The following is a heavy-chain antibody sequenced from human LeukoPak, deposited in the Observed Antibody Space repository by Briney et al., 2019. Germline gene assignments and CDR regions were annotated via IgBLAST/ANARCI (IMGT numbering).Heavy chain of an antibody. D-gene: IGHD3-10*01. CDR1: GFTFSSYA. Sequence: GGSLRLSCAASGFTFSSYAMSWVRQAPGKGLEWVSAISGSGGSTYYADSVKGRFTISRDNSKNSLYLQMNSLRAEDTAVYYCARDPRTMVRGYASGFDYWGQGTLVTVSS. V-gene: IGHV3-23*01. CDR2: ISGSGGST. CDR3: ARDPRTMVRGYASGFDY. J-gene: IGHJ4*02.